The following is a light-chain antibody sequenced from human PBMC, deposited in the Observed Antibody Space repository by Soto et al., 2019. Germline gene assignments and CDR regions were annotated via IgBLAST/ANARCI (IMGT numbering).Light chain of an antibody. CDR3: QQRSNWPYT. CDR2: DTS. Sequence: EIVLTQSPATLSLSPGERATLSCRASQSVGSSFAWYQQKPGRAPRLLMYDTSNRATGIPARFSGSGSGTDFTLTISSLETEDFAIYYCQQRSNWPYTFGQGTKLEIK. CDR1: QSVGSS. J-gene: IGKJ2*01. V-gene: IGKV3-11*01.